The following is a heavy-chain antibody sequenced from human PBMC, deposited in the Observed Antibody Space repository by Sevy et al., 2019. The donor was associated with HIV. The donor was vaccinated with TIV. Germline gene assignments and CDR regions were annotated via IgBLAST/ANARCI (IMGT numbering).Heavy chain of an antibody. Sequence: ASVKVSCKASGYTFTSYDINWVRQATGQGLEWMGWMNPNRGNTGYAQKFQGRVTITRNTSISPAYMELSSLRSEDTAVYYCARGGGPRYCGCDCYPYWVQGTLVTVSS. J-gene: IGHJ4*02. CDR1: GYTFTSYD. V-gene: IGHV1-8*03. CDR2: MNPNRGNT. D-gene: IGHD2-21*02. CDR3: ARGGGPRYCGCDCYPY.